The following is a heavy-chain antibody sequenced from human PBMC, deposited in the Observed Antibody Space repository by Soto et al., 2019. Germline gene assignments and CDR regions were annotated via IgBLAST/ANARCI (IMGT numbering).Heavy chain of an antibody. V-gene: IGHV4-38-2*01. CDR2: IYHSGNA. J-gene: IGHJ5*02. CDR3: ARHYRSSSGWFDH. CDR1: GYSISSGFY. D-gene: IGHD6-6*01. Sequence: SETLSLTCAVSGYSISSGFYWGWIRQPPGKGLEWIGSIYHSGNAYYSPSLRSRVTISVDTSKNQFSLKVNSATAADTAIYYCARHYRSSSGWFDHWGQGTLVTVSS.